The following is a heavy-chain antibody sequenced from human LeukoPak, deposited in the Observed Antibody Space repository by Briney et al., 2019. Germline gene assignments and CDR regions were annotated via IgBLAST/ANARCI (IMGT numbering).Heavy chain of an antibody. Sequence: GGSLRLSCAASGFTLSSYAMHWVRQAPGKGLEYVSAISSNGGSTYYADSVKGRFTISRDNSKNTLYLQMGSLRAEDMAVYYCARGGGGTGDSAFDIWGQGTMVTVSS. J-gene: IGHJ3*02. CDR1: GFTLSSYA. V-gene: IGHV3-64*02. CDR2: ISSNGGST. D-gene: IGHD7-27*01. CDR3: ARGGGGTGDSAFDI.